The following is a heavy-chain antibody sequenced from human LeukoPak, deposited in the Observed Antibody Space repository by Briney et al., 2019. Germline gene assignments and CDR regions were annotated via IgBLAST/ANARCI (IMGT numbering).Heavy chain of an antibody. CDR2: IIPIFGTA. Sequence: SVKVSCKASGGTFSSYAISWVRQAPGQGIEWMGGIIPIFGTANYAQKFQGRVTITADKSTSTAYMELSSLRSEDTAVYYCAQMNNWNFPNYDAFDIWGQGTMVTVSS. V-gene: IGHV1-69*06. CDR3: AQMNNWNFPNYDAFDI. D-gene: IGHD1-7*01. CDR1: GGTFSSYA. J-gene: IGHJ3*02.